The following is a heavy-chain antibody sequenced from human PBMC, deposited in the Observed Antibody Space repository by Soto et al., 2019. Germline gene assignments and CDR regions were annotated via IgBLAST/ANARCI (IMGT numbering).Heavy chain of an antibody. CDR1: GGSISRYY. Sequence: SETLSLTCTVSGGSISRYYWSWIRQPPGKGLEWIGYIYYSGSTKYNPSLESRVTISVDTSKNQSSLKLNSVTAADTAVYYCARDRTKAAAGGGHYYYGMDVWGQGTTVTVSS. V-gene: IGHV4-59*01. CDR3: ARDRTKAAAGGGHYYYGMDV. CDR2: IYYSGST. D-gene: IGHD6-13*01. J-gene: IGHJ6*02.